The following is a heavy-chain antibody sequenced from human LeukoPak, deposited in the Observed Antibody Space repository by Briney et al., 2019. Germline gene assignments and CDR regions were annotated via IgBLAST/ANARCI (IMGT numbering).Heavy chain of an antibody. V-gene: IGHV1-8*01. Sequence: ASVKVSCKASGYTFTSYDINWVRQATGQGLEWMGWMNPNSGNTGYAQKFQGRVTMTRNTSISTAYMELSSLRSEDTAVYYCARRIRNYVWGSYRYFDYWGQGTLVTVSS. CDR2: MNPNSGNT. J-gene: IGHJ4*02. CDR3: ARRIRNYVWGSYRYFDY. D-gene: IGHD3-16*02. CDR1: GYTFTSYD.